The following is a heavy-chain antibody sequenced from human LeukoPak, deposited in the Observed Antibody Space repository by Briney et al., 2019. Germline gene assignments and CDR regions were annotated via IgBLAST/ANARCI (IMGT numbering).Heavy chain of an antibody. CDR1: GFTFSSYS. D-gene: IGHD1-26*01. J-gene: IGHJ4*02. CDR2: ISSSSSYI. CDR3: ARDAGVGSYLY. V-gene: IGHV3-21*01. Sequence: GGSLRLPCAASGFTFSSYSMNWVRQAPGKGLEWVSSISSSSSYIYYADSVKGRFTISRDNAKTSLYLQMNSLRAEDTAVYYCARDAGVGSYLYWGQGTLVAVSS.